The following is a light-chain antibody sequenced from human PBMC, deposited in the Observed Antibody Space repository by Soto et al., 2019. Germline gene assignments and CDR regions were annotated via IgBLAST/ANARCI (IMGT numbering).Light chain of an antibody. J-gene: IGLJ1*01. Sequence: ALTQPASVSGSPGQSITISCTGTSSDVGGYNYVSWYQQHPGKAPKLMIYDVTNRPSGVSNRFSGSKSGNTASLTISGLQAEDEADYYCSSYTRISTYVFGTGTKVTVL. CDR3: SSYTRISTYV. V-gene: IGLV2-14*01. CDR1: SSDVGGYNY. CDR2: DVT.